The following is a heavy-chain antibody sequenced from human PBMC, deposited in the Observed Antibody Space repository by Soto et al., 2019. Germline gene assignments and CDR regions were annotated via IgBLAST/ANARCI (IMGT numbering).Heavy chain of an antibody. CDR1: GVSISDYY. V-gene: IGHV4-59*01. CDR2: IHYSGST. J-gene: IGHJ4*02. CDR3: ARDFGRHCSNTRCDPFYFDD. Sequence: QVQLQGSGPGLVKPSETLSLTCTVSGVSISDYYWSWIRQPPGMGLEWIGYIHYSGSTDYNPSLKSRVTISLDMSEKRFSLELTSVTTTDPAVYYCARDFGRHCSNTRCDPFYFDDWGQGTLVTVSS. D-gene: IGHD2-2*01.